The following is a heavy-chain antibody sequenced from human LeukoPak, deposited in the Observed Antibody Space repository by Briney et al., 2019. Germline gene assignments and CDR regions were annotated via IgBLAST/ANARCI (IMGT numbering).Heavy chain of an antibody. D-gene: IGHD3-10*01. CDR3: ARDSITMVRGVIPYFDY. Sequence: GGSLRLSCAASGFTFSSYEMSWVRQAPGKGLEWVANINQDGSVKYYVDSVKGRFTISRDNAKNSLYLQMNSLRAEDTAVYYCARDSITMVRGVIPYFDYWGQGTLVTVSS. J-gene: IGHJ4*02. CDR1: GFTFSSYE. V-gene: IGHV3-7*01. CDR2: INQDGSVK.